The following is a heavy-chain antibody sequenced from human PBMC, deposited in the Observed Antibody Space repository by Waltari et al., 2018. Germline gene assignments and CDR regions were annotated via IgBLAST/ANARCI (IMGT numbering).Heavy chain of an antibody. D-gene: IGHD6-19*01. J-gene: IGHJ4*02. CDR3: AKDMLTVAGPLDG. CDR1: GFSFADYA. V-gene: IGHV3-9*01. Sequence: EVQLVESGGGLVKPGRSLRLSCAASGFSFADYAMHWFRQVPGEGREGVLGIRWNSVSIEYADSVKGRFTISRDNAKNSLYLQMNSLRAGDTALYYCAKDMLTVAGPLDGWGQGILVTVSS. CDR2: IRWNSVSI.